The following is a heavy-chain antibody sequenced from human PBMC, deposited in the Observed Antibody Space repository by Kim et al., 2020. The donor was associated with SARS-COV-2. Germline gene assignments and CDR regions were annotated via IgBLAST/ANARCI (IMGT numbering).Heavy chain of an antibody. CDR1: GGSISSGGYS. Sequence: SETLSLTCAVSGGSISSGGYSWSWIRQPPGKGLEWIGYIYHSGSTYYNPSLKSRVTISVDRSKNQFSLKLSSVTAADTAVYYCARVKDSSGYYLQGTESDWYFDLWGRGTLVTVSS. D-gene: IGHD3-22*01. J-gene: IGHJ2*01. CDR2: IYHSGST. CDR3: ARVKDSSGYYLQGTESDWYFDL. V-gene: IGHV4-30-2*01.